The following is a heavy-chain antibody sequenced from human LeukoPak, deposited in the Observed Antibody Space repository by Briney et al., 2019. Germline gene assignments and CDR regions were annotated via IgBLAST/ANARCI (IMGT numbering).Heavy chain of an antibody. CDR1: GFTFSSYA. Sequence: GGSLRLSCAASGFTFSSYAMHWVRQAPGKGLEWVAVISYDGSKKYYADSVKGRFTISRDNSKNTLYLQMNSLRAEDTALYYCAKDMTNYYDSSGFAAFDIWGQGTMVTVSS. D-gene: IGHD3-22*01. CDR3: AKDMTNYYDSSGFAAFDI. CDR2: ISYDGSKK. V-gene: IGHV3-30-3*01. J-gene: IGHJ3*02.